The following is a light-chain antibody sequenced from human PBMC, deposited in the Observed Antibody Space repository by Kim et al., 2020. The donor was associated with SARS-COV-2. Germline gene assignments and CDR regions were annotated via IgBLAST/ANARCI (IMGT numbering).Light chain of an antibody. CDR2: AAS. J-gene: IGKJ2*01. Sequence: SASVGDRVTLTCRESQNISDYVNWYQQKPGKAHNLLIYAASNLQSGVPSRFSGSGSGTAFALTINSLQPEDFATYFCQQSFSFPYTFGQGTKLEI. V-gene: IGKV1-39*01. CDR3: QQSFSFPYT. CDR1: QNISDY.